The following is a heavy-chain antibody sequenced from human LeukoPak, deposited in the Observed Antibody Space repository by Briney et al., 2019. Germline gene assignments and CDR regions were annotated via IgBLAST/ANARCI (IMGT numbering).Heavy chain of an antibody. Sequence: ASVKVSCKASGYTFTSYDINWVRQATGQGLEWMGWMNPSSGNTGYAQKFQGRVTMTRNTSISTAYMELSSLRSEDTAVYYCARGAFMVRGESDYWGQGTLVTVSS. CDR3: ARGAFMVRGESDY. CDR2: MNPSSGNT. V-gene: IGHV1-8*01. J-gene: IGHJ4*02. CDR1: GYTFTSYD. D-gene: IGHD3-10*01.